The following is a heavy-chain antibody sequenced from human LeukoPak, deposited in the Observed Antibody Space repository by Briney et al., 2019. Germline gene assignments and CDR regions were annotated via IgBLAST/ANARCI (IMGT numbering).Heavy chain of an antibody. CDR2: MNPNSGNT. Sequence: ASVKVSCKASGYTFTSYDINWVRQATGQGLEWMGWMNPNSGNTGYAQKFQGRVTITRNTSISTAYMELSSLRSEDTAVYYCARGRGASDVLRFLEWSSYYYYYYYMDVWGKGTTVTVSS. D-gene: IGHD3-3*01. CDR1: GYTFTSYD. J-gene: IGHJ6*03. CDR3: ARGRGASDVLRFLEWSSYYYYYYYMDV. V-gene: IGHV1-8*03.